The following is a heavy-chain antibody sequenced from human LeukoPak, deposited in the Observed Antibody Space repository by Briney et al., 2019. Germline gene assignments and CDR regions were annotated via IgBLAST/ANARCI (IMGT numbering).Heavy chain of an antibody. CDR1: GFTFSSYA. V-gene: IGHV3-23*01. CDR3: ARSGSSGWYFDY. J-gene: IGHJ4*02. Sequence: GGSLRLSCAASGFTFSSYAMSWVRQAPGKGLEWVSAISGSGGSTYYADSVKGRFTISRDNSKNTLYLQMNSLRAEDTAVYYCARSGSSGWYFDYWGQGTLVTVSS. CDR2: ISGSGGST. D-gene: IGHD6-19*01.